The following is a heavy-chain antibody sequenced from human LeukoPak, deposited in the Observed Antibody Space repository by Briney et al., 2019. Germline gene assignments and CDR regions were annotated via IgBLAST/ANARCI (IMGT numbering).Heavy chain of an antibody. Sequence: KPSETLSLTCTVSGGSISSSSYYWAWIRQPPGKGLEWMGSIHYSGSTYSNPSLKSRVTISVDTSKNQFSLKMSSVTAADTAVYYCARTVGVQPLDYWGQGITVTVSS. CDR3: ARTVGVQPLDY. V-gene: IGHV4-39*01. CDR1: GGSISSSSYY. CDR2: IHYSGST. D-gene: IGHD3-10*01. J-gene: IGHJ4*02.